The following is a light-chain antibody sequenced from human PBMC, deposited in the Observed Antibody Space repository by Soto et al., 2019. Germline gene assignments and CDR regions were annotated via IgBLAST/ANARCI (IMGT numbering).Light chain of an antibody. Sequence: ETVMTQSPATLSVSPGEGATLSCRASESVSNKLAWYQQKPGQAPRLLIYGASTRATNIPARFSGSGSGTEFTLTISSLQSEDSAVYYCQQYNNWPPLYTFGQGTKLEIK. J-gene: IGKJ2*01. CDR1: ESVSNK. CDR3: QQYNNWPPLYT. CDR2: GAS. V-gene: IGKV3-15*01.